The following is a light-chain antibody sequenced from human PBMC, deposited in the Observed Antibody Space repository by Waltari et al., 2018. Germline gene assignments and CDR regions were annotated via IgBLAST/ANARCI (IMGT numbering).Light chain of an antibody. J-gene: IGKJ4*01. CDR1: QGVSSN. CDR2: EAS. V-gene: IGKV3-11*01. Sequence: EIVLTQSPATLSLSPGERGTLSCRASQGVSSNLAWYQQKPGQAPRLLISEASNRATGVPARISGSGSGTDFTLTISSLEPEDFAVYYCQQRGTWPLTFGGGTKVEIK. CDR3: QQRGTWPLT.